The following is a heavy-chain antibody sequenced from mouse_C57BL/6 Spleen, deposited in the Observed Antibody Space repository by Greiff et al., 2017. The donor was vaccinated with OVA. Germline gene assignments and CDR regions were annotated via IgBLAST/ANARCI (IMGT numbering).Heavy chain of an antibody. CDR2: LNPNNGGT. J-gene: IGHJ3*01. D-gene: IGHD1-3*01. Sequence: EVQLQQSGPELVKPGASVKISCKASGYTFTDYYMNWVKQSHGKSLEWIGDLNPNNGGTSYNQKFKGKATLTVDKSSSTAYMELRSLTSEDSAVYDCARGGKEAWFAYWGQGTLVTVSA. CDR1: GYTFTDYY. V-gene: IGHV1-26*01. CDR3: ARGGKEAWFAY.